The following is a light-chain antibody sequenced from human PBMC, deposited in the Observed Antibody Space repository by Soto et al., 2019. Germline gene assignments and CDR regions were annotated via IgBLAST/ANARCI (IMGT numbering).Light chain of an antibody. Sequence: QAVLTQPPSVSAAPGQKVTISCSGSSSNIGNNYVSWYQQLPGTAPKLLIYDNNKRPSGIPDRFSGSKSGTSATLGITGLQTWDEADYYCGTWDSSLSAVVFGGGTKVTVL. CDR3: GTWDSSLSAVV. CDR2: DNN. V-gene: IGLV1-51*01. CDR1: SSNIGNNY. J-gene: IGLJ2*01.